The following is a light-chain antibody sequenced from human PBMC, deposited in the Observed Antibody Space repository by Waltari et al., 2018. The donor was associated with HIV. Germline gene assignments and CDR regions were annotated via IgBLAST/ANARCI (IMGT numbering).Light chain of an antibody. CDR1: NSDVGGYNY. CDR2: EVT. J-gene: IGLJ1*01. Sequence: QSALTQPASVSGSPGQSITISCTGTNSDVGGYNYVSWYQQHPGTAPRLIIFEVTKRPPVISTRFSGSKSGNSASLTISGLQSEDEADYYCDSYTPQSFHVFGSGTRVTVL. CDR3: DSYTPQSFHV. V-gene: IGLV2-14*01.